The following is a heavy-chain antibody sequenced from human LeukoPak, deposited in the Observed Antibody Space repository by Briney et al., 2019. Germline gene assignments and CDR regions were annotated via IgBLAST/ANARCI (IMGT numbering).Heavy chain of an antibody. J-gene: IGHJ3*02. Sequence: DASAKVSCKLSGYTLTELSMHWGRQAPGHRLEWMGGFDPEDGETIYAQKFQGRVTMTEDTSTDTAYMDLSSLISEDPAVYFCATDYYGSGSYSPQAFDIWGQGTMVTVSS. V-gene: IGHV1-24*01. CDR1: GYTLTELS. CDR3: ATDYYGSGSYSPQAFDI. CDR2: FDPEDGET. D-gene: IGHD3-10*01.